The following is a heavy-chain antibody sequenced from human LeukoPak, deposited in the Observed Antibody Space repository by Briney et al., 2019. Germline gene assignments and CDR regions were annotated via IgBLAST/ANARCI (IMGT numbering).Heavy chain of an antibody. CDR3: ARRGYSYGWDY. Sequence: PGGSLRLSCAASGFTFSNYCMTWVRQAPGKGLEWVANIIQDGSDQYYVDSVKGRFTISRDNAKNSLYLQMNSLRAGDTAVYYCARRGYSYGWDYWGQGTLVTVSS. D-gene: IGHD5-18*01. J-gene: IGHJ4*02. CDR2: IIQDGSDQ. CDR1: GFTFSNYC. V-gene: IGHV3-7*01.